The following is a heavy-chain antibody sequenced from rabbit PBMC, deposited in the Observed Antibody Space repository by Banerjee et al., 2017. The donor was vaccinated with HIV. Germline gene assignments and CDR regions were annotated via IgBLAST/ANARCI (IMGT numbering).Heavy chain of an antibody. CDR2: IYGGVSDAT. CDR1: GFTISSAYY. Sequence: QSLEESGGDLVKPGASLTLTCKASGFTISSAYYMCWVRQAPGKGLEWIGCIYGGVSDATYYASWAKGRFSISKPSSSAVTLQMTSLAAADTATYFCARDSASSFSSYGMDLWGPGTLVTVS. J-gene: IGHJ6*01. CDR3: ARDSASSFSSYGMDL. V-gene: IGHV1S40*01. D-gene: IGHD8-1*01.